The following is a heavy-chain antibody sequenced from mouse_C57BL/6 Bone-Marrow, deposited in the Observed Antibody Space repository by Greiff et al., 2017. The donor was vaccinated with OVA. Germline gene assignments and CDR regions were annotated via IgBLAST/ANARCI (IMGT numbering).Heavy chain of an antibody. CDR1: GFSLTSYG. D-gene: IGHD1-1*01. J-gene: IGHJ1*03. CDR2: IWRGGST. V-gene: IGHV2-5*01. Sequence: QVQLKQSGPGLVQPSQSLSITCTVSGFSLTSYGVHWVRQSPGKGLEWLGVIWRGGSTDYNAAFMSRLSITKDNSKSQVFFKMNSLQADDTAIYYCAKTSCYYYGSSYWYFDVWGTGTTVTVSS. CDR3: AKTSCYYYGSSYWYFDV.